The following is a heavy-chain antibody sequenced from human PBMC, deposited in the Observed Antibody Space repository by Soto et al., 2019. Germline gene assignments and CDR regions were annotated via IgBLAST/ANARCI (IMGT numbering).Heavy chain of an antibody. CDR2: ISYDGSNN. CDR3: AKDTVRQTVTTLDY. J-gene: IGHJ4*02. V-gene: IGHV3-30*18. CDR1: GFTFSSYG. D-gene: IGHD4-17*01. Sequence: QVQLVESGGGVVQPGRSLRLSCAASGFTFSSYGMHWVRQAPGKGLEWVAVISYDGSNNYYADSVKGRFTISRDNSKNTLYLQMNSLRAEDTAVYYCAKDTVRQTVTTLDYWGQGTLVTVSS.